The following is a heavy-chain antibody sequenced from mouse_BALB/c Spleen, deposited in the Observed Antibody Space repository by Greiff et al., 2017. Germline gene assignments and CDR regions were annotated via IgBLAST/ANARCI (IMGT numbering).Heavy chain of an antibody. CDR1: GFSLTDYG. Sequence: VKLVESGPGLVAPSQSLSITCTVSGFSLTDYGVSWIRQPPGKGLEWLGVIWGGGSTYYNSALKSRLSISKDNSKSQVFLKMNSLQTDDTAMYYCAKHARNYYYGSSYDYWGQGTTLTVSS. D-gene: IGHD1-1*01. V-gene: IGHV2-6-5*01. CDR3: AKHARNYYYGSSYDY. CDR2: IWGGGST. J-gene: IGHJ2*01.